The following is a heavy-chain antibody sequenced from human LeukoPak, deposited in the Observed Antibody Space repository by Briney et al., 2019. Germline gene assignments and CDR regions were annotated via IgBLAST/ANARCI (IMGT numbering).Heavy chain of an antibody. D-gene: IGHD3-22*01. Sequence: KASETLSLTCTVSGGSISSSTYYWGWIRQPPGKGLEWIGSIFYSGSTYYNPSLKSRVTISVDTSKNQFSLNLSSVTAADTAVYYCARQSYHSSAHDYAGLFDIWGQGTMVTVSS. CDR3: ARQSYHSSAHDYAGLFDI. J-gene: IGHJ3*02. CDR1: GGSISSSTYY. CDR2: IFYSGST. V-gene: IGHV4-39*01.